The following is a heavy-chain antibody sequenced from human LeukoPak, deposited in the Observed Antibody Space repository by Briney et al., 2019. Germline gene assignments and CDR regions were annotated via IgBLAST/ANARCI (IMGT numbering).Heavy chain of an antibody. CDR2: IYYSGGT. CDR3: ARDVSPWGYFDY. D-gene: IGHD7-27*01. V-gene: IGHV4-59*01. CDR1: GGSISSYY. Sequence: SETLSLTCTVSGGSISSYYWSWIRQPPGKGLEWIGYIYYSGGTNYNPSLKSRVSISVDTSKKQFSLKLSSVTAADTAMYYCARDVSPWGYFDYWGQGILVTVSS. J-gene: IGHJ4*02.